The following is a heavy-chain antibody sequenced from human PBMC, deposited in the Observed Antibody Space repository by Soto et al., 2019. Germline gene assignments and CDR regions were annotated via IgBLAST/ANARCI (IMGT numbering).Heavy chain of an antibody. V-gene: IGHV3-53*04. Sequence: EVQLVESGGGLVQPGGSLRLSCAASGFTVSSNYMSWVRQAPGKGLEWVSVIYSGGSTYYADSVKGRFTISRHNSKNTLYLQMNSLRAEDTAVYYCAIGSLREASFHSGHDFSAFDIWGQGTMVTVSS. D-gene: IGHD5-12*01. CDR1: GFTVSSNY. CDR2: IYSGGST. CDR3: AIGSLREASFHSGHDFSAFDI. J-gene: IGHJ3*02.